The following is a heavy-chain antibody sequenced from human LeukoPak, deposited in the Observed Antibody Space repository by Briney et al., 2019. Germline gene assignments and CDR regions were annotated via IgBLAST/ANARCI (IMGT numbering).Heavy chain of an antibody. V-gene: IGHV3-48*04. J-gene: IGHJ4*02. CDR2: ISSSNSTI. CDR1: GFRFSSYS. D-gene: IGHD3-22*01. Sequence: GGSLRLSCAASGFRFSSYSMNWVRQAPGKGLEWVSYISSSNSTINYADSVKGRFTISRDNAKNSLYLQMNSLRAEDTALYYCAKGYYDSSGYPFDYWGQGTLVTVSS. CDR3: AKGYYDSSGYPFDY.